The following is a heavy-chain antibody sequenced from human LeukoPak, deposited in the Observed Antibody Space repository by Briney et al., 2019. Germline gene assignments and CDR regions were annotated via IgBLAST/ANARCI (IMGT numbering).Heavy chain of an antibody. CDR3: AKDISYYGSGSYPDY. Sequence: TGGSLRLPCAASGFTFDDYAMHWVRHAPGKGLEWVSGISWNSGSIGYADSVKGRFTISRDNAKNSLYLQMNSLRAEDTALYYCAKDISYYGSGSYPDYWGQGTLVTVSS. J-gene: IGHJ4*02. V-gene: IGHV3-9*01. CDR2: ISWNSGSI. CDR1: GFTFDDYA. D-gene: IGHD3-10*01.